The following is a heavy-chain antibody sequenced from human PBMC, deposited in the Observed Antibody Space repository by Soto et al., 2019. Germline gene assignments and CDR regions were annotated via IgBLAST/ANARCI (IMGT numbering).Heavy chain of an antibody. Sequence: GASVKVSFKASGYTFTSYYMHWVRQAPGQGLEWMGGIIPIFGTANYAQKFQGRVTITADESTSTAYMELSSLRSEDTAVYYCARGALMVRGVIDYWGQGTLVTVSS. V-gene: IGHV1-69*13. CDR2: IIPIFGTA. J-gene: IGHJ4*02. CDR3: ARGALMVRGVIDY. D-gene: IGHD3-10*01. CDR1: GYTFTSYY.